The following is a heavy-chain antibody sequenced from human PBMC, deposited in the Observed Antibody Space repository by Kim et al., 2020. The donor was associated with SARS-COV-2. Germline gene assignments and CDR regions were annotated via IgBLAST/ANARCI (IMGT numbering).Heavy chain of an antibody. V-gene: IGHV4-4*08. J-gene: IGHJ4*02. CDR2: ST. CDR3: ARVAAVTRLDY. Sequence: STNYHASLKSRVTISVDTSRSEFSLKLTSVTPADTAVYYCARVAAVTRLDYWGQGILVTVSS. D-gene: IGHD4-17*01.